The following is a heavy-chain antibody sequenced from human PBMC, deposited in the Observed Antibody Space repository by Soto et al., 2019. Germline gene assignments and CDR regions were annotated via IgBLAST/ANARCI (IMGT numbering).Heavy chain of an antibody. D-gene: IGHD3-10*01. Sequence: PGGSLRLSCAASGFTFSNYWMSWVRQAPGMGLEWVANIKQDGSDKYYSDSVKGRFTISRDNAKNLLYLQMNSLRAEDTAVYYCASEGSGSGPGFFPWGQGTLVTVSS. V-gene: IGHV3-7*01. CDR3: ASEGSGSGPGFFP. CDR2: IKQDGSDK. CDR1: GFTFSNYW. J-gene: IGHJ5*01.